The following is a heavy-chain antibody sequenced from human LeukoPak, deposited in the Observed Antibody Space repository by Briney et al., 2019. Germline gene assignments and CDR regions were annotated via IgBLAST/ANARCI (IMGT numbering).Heavy chain of an antibody. J-gene: IGHJ3*02. CDR3: ARERGYKNYYDSSGYSSSRAFDI. CDR1: GFTFSSYA. D-gene: IGHD3-22*01. V-gene: IGHV3-23*01. CDR2: ISGSAGST. Sequence: PGGSLRLSCAASGFTFSSYAMSWVRQAPGKGLEWVSTISGSAGSTYYADSVKGRFTISRDNSKNTLYLQMNSLRVEDTAVYYCARERGYKNYYDSSGYSSSRAFDIWGQGTMVSVSS.